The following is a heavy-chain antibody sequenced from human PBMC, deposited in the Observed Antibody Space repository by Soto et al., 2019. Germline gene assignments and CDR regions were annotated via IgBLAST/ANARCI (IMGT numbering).Heavy chain of an antibody. J-gene: IGHJ1*01. V-gene: IGHV1-3*05. Sequence: QVQLVQSGAEEKKPGASVKVSCKASGYTFAIYSMHWVRQAPGQGLEWMGWINAANGNTKYSQKFQDRVTITRDTSASTAYMALSSLKSEDAAVYYCARATYTSGSEYFHLWGQGTLVSVSS. D-gene: IGHD3-22*01. CDR2: INAANGNT. CDR3: ARATYTSGSEYFHL. CDR1: GYTFAIYS.